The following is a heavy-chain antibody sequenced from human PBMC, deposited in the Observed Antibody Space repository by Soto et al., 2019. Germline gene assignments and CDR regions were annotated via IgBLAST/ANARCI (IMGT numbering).Heavy chain of an antibody. J-gene: IGHJ4*02. V-gene: IGHV4-59*12. Sequence: SETLSLTCTFSRGSITNYFWTLIRQSPGRGLEWIGYISYSGTTNYNAYLKSRVTISVDTSANQFSLRAEDTAVYYCAGHYDFWSGYRDYWGQGTLVTVSS. CDR1: RGSITNYF. CDR2: ISYSGTT. D-gene: IGHD3-3*01. CDR3: AGHYDFWSGYRDY.